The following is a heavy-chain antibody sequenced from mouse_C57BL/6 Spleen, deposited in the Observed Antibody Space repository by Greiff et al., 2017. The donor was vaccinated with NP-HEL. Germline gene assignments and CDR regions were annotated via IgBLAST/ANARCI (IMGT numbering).Heavy chain of an antibody. V-gene: IGHV2-5*01. CDR1: GFSLTSYG. CDR2: IWRGGST. CDR3: AKNDYDLDAMDY. J-gene: IGHJ4*01. D-gene: IGHD2-4*01. Sequence: QVQLKQSGPGLVQPSQSLSITCTVSGFSLTSYGVHWVRQSPGKGLEWLGVIWRGGSTDYNAAFMSRLSITKDNSKSQVFFKMNSLQADDTARYYGAKNDYDLDAMDYWGQGTSGTVAS.